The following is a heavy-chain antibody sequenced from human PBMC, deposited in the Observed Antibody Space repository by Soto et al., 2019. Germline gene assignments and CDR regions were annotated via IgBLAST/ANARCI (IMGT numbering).Heavy chain of an antibody. CDR3: ARDSYYDSSGYYFPFDY. J-gene: IGHJ4*02. CDR2: ISSSGSTI. CDR1: GFTFSDYY. Sequence: VQLVESGGGLVKPGGSLRLSCAASGFTFSDYYMSWIRQAPGKGLEWVSYISSSGSTIYYADSVKGRFTISRDNAKNSQDLQMNSLRADDTAVYYGARDSYYDSSGYYFPFDYWGQGTLVTVSS. V-gene: IGHV3-11*01. D-gene: IGHD3-22*01.